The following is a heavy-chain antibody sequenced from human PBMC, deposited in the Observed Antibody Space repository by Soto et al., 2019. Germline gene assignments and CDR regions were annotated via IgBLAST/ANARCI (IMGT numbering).Heavy chain of an antibody. CDR1: GASISAYS. J-gene: IGHJ4*02. D-gene: IGHD5-12*01. CDR3: AREGNLGRWLQPLDF. CDR2: IHYNGNT. V-gene: IGHV4-59*01. Sequence: PSETMSLTCTVSGASISAYSGSWVRQPPGKGLEWIGNIHYNGNTKYNPSLKSRVTMSLDTSKNQFSLRLISVTAADTAKYFCAREGNLGRWLQPLDFWGQGTLVTVSS.